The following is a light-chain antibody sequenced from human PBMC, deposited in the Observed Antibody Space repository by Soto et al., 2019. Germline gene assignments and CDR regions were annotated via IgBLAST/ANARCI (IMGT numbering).Light chain of an antibody. CDR3: SLFTTSNTGV. CDR2: DVT. Sequence: QSALTQPPSVSGSPGQSVTISCTGTSSDVGSYNRVSWYQQPPGTAPRLIIYDVTNRPSGIPDRFSGSKSGNTASLTISGLLAEDEADYYCSLFTTSNTGVFGGGTKLTVL. V-gene: IGLV2-18*01. CDR1: SSDVGSYNR. J-gene: IGLJ3*02.